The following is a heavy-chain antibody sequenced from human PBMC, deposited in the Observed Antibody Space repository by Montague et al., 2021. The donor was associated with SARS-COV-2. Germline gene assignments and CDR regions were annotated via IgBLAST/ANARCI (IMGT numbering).Heavy chain of an antibody. V-gene: IGHV4-61*02. CDR3: ANIINHFESYGPPSLFDH. Sequence: TLSLTCTVSGASISSTNYYWSWIRQPAGKGLEWIGRIYSRGVTNYNPSLKSRVPISIDTSKNEFSMKLSSVTAADTSVCYCANIINHFESYGPPSLFDHWGQGIRVTASS. CDR2: IYSRGVT. J-gene: IGHJ4*02. CDR1: GASISSTNYY. D-gene: IGHD3-16*01.